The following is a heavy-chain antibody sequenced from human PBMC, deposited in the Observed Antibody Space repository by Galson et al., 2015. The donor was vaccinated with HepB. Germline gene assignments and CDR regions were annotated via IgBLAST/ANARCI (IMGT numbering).Heavy chain of an antibody. CDR2: INTDNGNR. CDR1: GYTLTSFP. J-gene: IGHJ3*02. Sequence: SVKVSCKASGYTLTSFPITWVRQAPGQGLDWMGWINTDNGNRNFAQKFQGRVTMTTETSTRTVSMELRSLRPDDTAVYYCARDLGANGLDIWGQGTMVTVSS. V-gene: IGHV1-18*01. CDR3: ARDLGANGLDI. D-gene: IGHD1-26*01.